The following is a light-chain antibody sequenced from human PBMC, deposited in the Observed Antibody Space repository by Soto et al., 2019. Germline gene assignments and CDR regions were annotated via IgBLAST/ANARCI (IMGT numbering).Light chain of an antibody. V-gene: IGKV3-20*01. CDR1: QSVSSSY. Sequence: EIVWTQSPGTLSLSPGERATLSCRASQSVSSSYLAWYQQKPGQAPRLLTYGASSRATGIPDRFSGSGSGTDFTLTISRLEPEDFGVYYCQQYGSSPFTFGPGTKVDIK. CDR2: GAS. CDR3: QQYGSSPFT. J-gene: IGKJ3*01.